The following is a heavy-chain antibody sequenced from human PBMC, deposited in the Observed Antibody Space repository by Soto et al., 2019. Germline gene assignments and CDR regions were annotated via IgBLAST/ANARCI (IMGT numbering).Heavy chain of an antibody. CDR1: GGSFSGYY. CDR2: INHSGST. D-gene: IGHD4-4*01. CDR3: ASNSNYASDYYGMDV. J-gene: IGHJ6*02. V-gene: IGHV4-34*01. Sequence: SETLSLTCAVYGGSFSGYYWSWIRQPPGKGLEWIGEINHSGSTNYNPSLKSRVTISVDTSKNQFSLKLSSVTAADTAVYYCASNSNYASDYYGMDVWGQGTTVTVSS.